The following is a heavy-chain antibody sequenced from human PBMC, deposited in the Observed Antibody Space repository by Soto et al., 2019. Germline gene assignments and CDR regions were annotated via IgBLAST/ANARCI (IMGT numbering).Heavy chain of an antibody. CDR2: IIGSGTTI. V-gene: IGHV3-23*01. J-gene: IGHJ4*02. D-gene: IGHD3-10*01. Sequence: EVQLLESGGGLVQPGGSLRLSCAASGFPFSSYAMSWVRQAPGRGLEWVSAIIGSGTTIYYTESVKGRFTISRDTSMNTLYLQMNSLRAEDTAAYYCARMLTMVRGVTGLRDFDYWGQGTLVTVSS. CDR1: GFPFSSYA. CDR3: ARMLTMVRGVTGLRDFDY.